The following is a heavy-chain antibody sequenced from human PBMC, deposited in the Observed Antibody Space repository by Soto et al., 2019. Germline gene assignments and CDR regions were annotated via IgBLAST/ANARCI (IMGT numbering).Heavy chain of an antibody. CDR2: IIPIFGTA. Sequence: SVKVSCKASGGTFSSYAISWVRQAPGQGLEWMGGIIPIFGTANYAQKFQGRVTITADESTSTAYMELSSLRSEDTAVYYCARGGLSWLLPYYSSVRAVGAKGPTVPVSS. CDR3: ARGGLSWLLPYYSSVRAV. CDR1: GGTFSSYA. D-gene: IGHD6-19*01. V-gene: IGHV1-69*13. J-gene: IGHJ6*04.